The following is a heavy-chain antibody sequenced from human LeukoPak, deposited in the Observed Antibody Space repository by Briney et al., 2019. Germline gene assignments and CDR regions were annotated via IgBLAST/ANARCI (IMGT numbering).Heavy chain of an antibody. CDR2: ISGSGGST. Sequence: GGSLRLSCAASGFTFSSYAMSWVRQAPGKGLEWVSAISGSGGSTYYADSVKGRFTISRDNSKNTLYLQMNSLRAEDTAVYYCAKCLSSSYYQYYFDYWGQGTLVTVSS. V-gene: IGHV3-23*01. CDR3: AKCLSSSYYQYYFDY. CDR1: GFTFSSYA. J-gene: IGHJ4*02. D-gene: IGHD6-6*01.